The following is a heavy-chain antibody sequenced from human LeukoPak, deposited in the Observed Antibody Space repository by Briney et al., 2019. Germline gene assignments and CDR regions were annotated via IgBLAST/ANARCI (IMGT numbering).Heavy chain of an antibody. J-gene: IGHJ4*02. D-gene: IGHD1-26*01. Sequence: PGGSLRLSCAASGFTFSSSWMSWVRQAPGKGLEWVTNIKPDGSEKYYVDSVKGRFTISRDNAKNSPFLQMNSLRAEDTALYYCARDTVGVTDYWGQGTLVTVSS. CDR1: GFTFSSSW. CDR2: IKPDGSEK. V-gene: IGHV3-7*01. CDR3: ARDTVGVTDY.